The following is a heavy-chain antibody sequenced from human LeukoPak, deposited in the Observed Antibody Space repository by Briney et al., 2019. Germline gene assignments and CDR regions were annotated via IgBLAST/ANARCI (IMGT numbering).Heavy chain of an antibody. D-gene: IGHD2-2*02. V-gene: IGHV1-2*02. Sequence: ASVKVSCKASGYTFTGYYMHWVRQAPGQGLEWMGWINPNSGGTNYAQKFQGRVTMTRDTSTSTVYMELSSLRSEDTAVCYCGRGFIVVKAAAINGPINWFDPWGQGTLVTVSS. J-gene: IGHJ5*02. CDR1: GYTFTGYY. CDR3: GRGFIVVKAAAINGPINWFDP. CDR2: INPNSGGT.